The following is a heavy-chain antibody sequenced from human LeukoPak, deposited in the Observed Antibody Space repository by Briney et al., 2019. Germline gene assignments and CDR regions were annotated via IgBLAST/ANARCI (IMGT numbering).Heavy chain of an antibody. J-gene: IGHJ4*02. CDR2: ISWNSGSI. V-gene: IGHV3-9*03. CDR1: GFTFDDYA. D-gene: IGHD2-2*02. Sequence: SLRLSCAASGFTFDDYAMHWVRQAPGKGLEWVSGISWNSGSIGYADSVKGRFTISRDNAKNSLYLQMNSLRAEDMALYYCARVVPAAIQDYYFDYWGQGTLVTVSS. CDR3: ARVVPAAIQDYYFDY.